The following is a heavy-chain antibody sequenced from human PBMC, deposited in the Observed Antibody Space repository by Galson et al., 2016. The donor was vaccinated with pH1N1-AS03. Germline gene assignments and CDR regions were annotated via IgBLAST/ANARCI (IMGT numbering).Heavy chain of an antibody. J-gene: IGHJ3*02. CDR1: GFTFGDYP. Sequence: SLRLSCAASGFTFGDYPLTWFRQAPGKGLEWVGFIRSKTYGGTTEYAASVKGRFTISRDDSKSIAYLQMNSLKTEDTAVYYCARARTSPGSLAGVGFDIWGQGTMFTVSS. CDR2: IRSKTYGGTT. V-gene: IGHV3-49*03. CDR3: ARARTSPGSLAGVGFDI.